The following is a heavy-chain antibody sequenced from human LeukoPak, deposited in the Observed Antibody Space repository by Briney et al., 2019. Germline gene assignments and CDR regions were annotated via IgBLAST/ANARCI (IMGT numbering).Heavy chain of an antibody. Sequence: SETLSLTCTVSGGSISSYYWSWIRQPPGKGLEWIGYIYATGSTNYNPSLKSRVTISVDTSKNQFSLNLRSVTAADAAVYYCARHGSVRSPLGPWGQGTLVTVSS. CDR1: GGSISSYY. J-gene: IGHJ5*02. D-gene: IGHD3-10*01. CDR2: IYATGST. CDR3: ARHGSVRSPLGP. V-gene: IGHV4-4*09.